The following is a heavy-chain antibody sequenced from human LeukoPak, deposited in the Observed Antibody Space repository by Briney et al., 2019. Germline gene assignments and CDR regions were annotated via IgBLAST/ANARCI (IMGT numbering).Heavy chain of an antibody. J-gene: IGHJ4*02. CDR3: ARMNEYDSLDY. CDR1: GFTFSSYD. Sequence: GGSLRLSCAAFGFTFSSYDMHWVRQATGKGLEWVSAIGTAGDTYYPGSVKGRFTISRENAKNSLYLQMNSLRAGDTAVYYCARMNEYDSLDYWGQGILVTVSS. D-gene: IGHD3-22*01. CDR2: IGTAGDT. V-gene: IGHV3-13*01.